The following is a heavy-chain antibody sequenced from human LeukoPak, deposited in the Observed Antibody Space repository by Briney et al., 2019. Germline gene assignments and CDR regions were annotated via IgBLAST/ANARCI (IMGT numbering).Heavy chain of an antibody. J-gene: IGHJ4*02. CDR1: GFSFNIYG. D-gene: IGHD6-13*01. CDR2: VGGGDDI. V-gene: IGHV3-23*01. CDR3: ARTVYLSSSGDY. Sequence: PGGSLRLSCVASGFSFNIYGMSWVRQAPGKGLEWVSSVGGGDDIHYADSVKGRFTGSRDDAKNTVYLQMNSLRAEDTAVYYCARTVYLSSSGDYWGQGTLVTVSS.